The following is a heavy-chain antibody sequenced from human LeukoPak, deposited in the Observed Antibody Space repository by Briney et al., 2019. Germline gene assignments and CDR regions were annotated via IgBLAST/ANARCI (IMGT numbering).Heavy chain of an antibody. Sequence: GGSLRLSCAASGFTFSSYAMNWVRQAPGKGLEWVSAISGSGDSTHYADSVKGRFSISRDNSKNTLYLQMNSLRAEDTAVYYCAKGRYSSAITWFDPWGQGTLVTVSS. CDR2: ISGSGDST. CDR1: GFTFSSYA. V-gene: IGHV3-23*01. D-gene: IGHD2-15*01. CDR3: AKGRYSSAITWFDP. J-gene: IGHJ5*02.